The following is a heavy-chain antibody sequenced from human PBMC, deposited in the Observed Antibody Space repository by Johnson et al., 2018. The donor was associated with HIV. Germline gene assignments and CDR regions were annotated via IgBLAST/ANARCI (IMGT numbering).Heavy chain of an antibody. Sequence: VQLVESGGGVVRPGGSLRLSCAASGFTFDDYGMSWVRQGPGKGLEWVSGITWNGGTTDFADAMKGRFNVSREHAKNSLYLQMNSLRAEDTAMYYCAKDFHHVWYGGKNGPYDAFDIWGQGTMVTVSS. V-gene: IGHV3-20*04. CDR2: ITWNGGTT. CDR3: AKDFHHVWYGGKNGPYDAFDI. D-gene: IGHD4-23*01. J-gene: IGHJ3*02. CDR1: GFTFDDYG.